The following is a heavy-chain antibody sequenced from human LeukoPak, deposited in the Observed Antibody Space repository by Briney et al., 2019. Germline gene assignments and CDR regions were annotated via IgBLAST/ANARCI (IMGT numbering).Heavy chain of an antibody. J-gene: IGHJ6*02. D-gene: IGHD6-13*01. V-gene: IGHV3-74*01. Sequence: TGGSLRLSCAASGFTFSSYWMHWVRQAPGKGLVWVSRINSDGSSTSYADSVKGRFTISRDNAKNTLYLQMNSLRAEDTAVYYCARAIAAAGTDYYYGMDVWGQGTTVTVSS. CDR3: ARAIAAAGTDYYYGMDV. CDR1: GFTFSSYW. CDR2: INSDGSST.